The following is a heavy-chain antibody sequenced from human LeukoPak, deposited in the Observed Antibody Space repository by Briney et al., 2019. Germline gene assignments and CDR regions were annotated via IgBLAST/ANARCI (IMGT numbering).Heavy chain of an antibody. CDR3: ARDSSRNCGGDCYSRYFRH. CDR2: IWYDGSNI. D-gene: IGHD2-21*02. Sequence: GRSLRLSCAASGFTFSSYGFHWVRQAPGKGLEGVAVIWYDGSNIYYADSVKGRFTISRDNSKNTLYLQMNSLRAEDTAVYYCARDSSRNCGGDCYSRYFRHWGQGTLVTVSS. V-gene: IGHV3-33*01. J-gene: IGHJ1*01. CDR1: GFTFSSYG.